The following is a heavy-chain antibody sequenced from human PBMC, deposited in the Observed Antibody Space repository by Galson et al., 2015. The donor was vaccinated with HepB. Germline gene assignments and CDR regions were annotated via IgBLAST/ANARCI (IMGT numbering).Heavy chain of an antibody. CDR2: IIPILGIA. Sequence: SVKVSCKASGGAFNSYTISWVRQAPGQGLEWMGRIIPILGIANYAQKFQGRVTITADKSTSTAYMGLSSLRSEDTAVYYCARDALGSYYFQHWGQGTLVTVCS. J-gene: IGHJ1*01. V-gene: IGHV1-69*04. CDR1: GGAFNSYT. CDR3: ARDALGSYYFQH. D-gene: IGHD1-26*01.